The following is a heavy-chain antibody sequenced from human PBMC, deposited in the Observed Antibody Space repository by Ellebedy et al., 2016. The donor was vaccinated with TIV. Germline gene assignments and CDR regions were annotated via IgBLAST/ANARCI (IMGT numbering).Heavy chain of an antibody. J-gene: IGHJ5*02. Sequence: MPSETLSLTCTVSGASISTYYWSWIRQPPGKGLEWIGYIYYSGSTNSNPSLKSRVTISVDTSKNQFSLKLSSVTAADTAVYYCARHIRITMFRGVITNWFDPWGQGTLVSVSS. CDR3: ARHIRITMFRGVITNWFDP. D-gene: IGHD3-10*01. V-gene: IGHV4-59*08. CDR2: IYYSGST. CDR1: GASISTYY.